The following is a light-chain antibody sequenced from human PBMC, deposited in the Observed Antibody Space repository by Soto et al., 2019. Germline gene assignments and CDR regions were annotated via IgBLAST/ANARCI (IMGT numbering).Light chain of an antibody. CDR1: QSISSG. Sequence: DIQMTQSPSTLSASVGDRVTITCRASQSISSGLAWYQQKPGKAPKLLIYKASSLESGVPSRFSGSGSGTEFTITSSRLQPDDFATYYCQQYNSYPLTFGGGTKVEIK. CDR2: KAS. J-gene: IGKJ4*01. CDR3: QQYNSYPLT. V-gene: IGKV1-5*03.